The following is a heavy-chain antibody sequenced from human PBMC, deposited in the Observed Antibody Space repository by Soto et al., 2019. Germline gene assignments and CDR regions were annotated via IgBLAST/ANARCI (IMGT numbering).Heavy chain of an antibody. D-gene: IGHD4-17*01. CDR1: GGSFSGYY. CDR2: INHSGST. Sequence: QVQLQKWGAGLLKPSETLSLTCAVYGGSFSGYYWSWIRQPPGKGREWIGEINHSGSTNYNPSIKSRVTISVDTSKNQFSLKLSSVTTADTAVYYCARGSTVTTRYYFDYWGQGTLVTVSS. V-gene: IGHV4-34*01. J-gene: IGHJ4*02. CDR3: ARGSTVTTRYYFDY.